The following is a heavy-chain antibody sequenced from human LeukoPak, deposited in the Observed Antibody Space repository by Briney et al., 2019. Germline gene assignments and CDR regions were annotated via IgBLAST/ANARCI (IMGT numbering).Heavy chain of an antibody. CDR1: GYSFTSYW. J-gene: IGHJ6*02. CDR2: IYPGDSDT. V-gene: IGHV5-51*01. CDR3: ARHVVYYYDSSGYYPNYYYGMDV. D-gene: IGHD3-22*01. Sequence: GESLRISCKGSGYSFTSYWIGWVRQMPGKGLEWMGIIYPGDSDTRYSPSFQGQVTISADKSISTAYLQWSSLKASDTAMYYCARHVVYYYDSSGYYPNYYYGMDVWGQGTTVTVSS.